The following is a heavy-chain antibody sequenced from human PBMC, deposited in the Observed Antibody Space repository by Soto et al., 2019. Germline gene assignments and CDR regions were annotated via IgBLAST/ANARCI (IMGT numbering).Heavy chain of an antibody. V-gene: IGHV3-30*18. CDR1: GFTFSSYG. CDR3: AKEGYSYGLLDY. CDR2: ISYDGSNK. J-gene: IGHJ4*02. Sequence: GGSLRLSCAASGFTFSSYGMHWVRQAPGKGLEWVAVISYDGSNKYYADSVKGRFTISRDNSKNTLYLQMNSLRAEDTAVYYCAKEGYSYGLLDYWGQGTLVTVSS. D-gene: IGHD5-18*01.